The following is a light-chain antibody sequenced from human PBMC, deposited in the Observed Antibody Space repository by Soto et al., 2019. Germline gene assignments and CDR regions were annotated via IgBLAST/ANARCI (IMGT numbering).Light chain of an antibody. CDR3: QQRSNSWT. Sequence: EIVLTQSPATLSLSPGERATRSCRASQSVSSYLAWYQQKPGQAPRLLIYDASNRATGIPARFSGSGSGTDFTLTISSLEPEDFAVYYCQQRSNSWTFGQGTQVEIK. V-gene: IGKV3-11*01. CDR2: DAS. J-gene: IGKJ1*01. CDR1: QSVSSY.